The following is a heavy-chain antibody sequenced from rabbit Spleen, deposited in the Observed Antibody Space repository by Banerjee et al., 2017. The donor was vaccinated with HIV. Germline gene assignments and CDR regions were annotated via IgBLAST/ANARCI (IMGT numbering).Heavy chain of an antibody. CDR1: GFTLSSYYM. Sequence: QEQLEESAGGLVQPGGSLKLSCKASGFTLSSYYMNWVRQAPGKGLEWIGYIDPVFGITYYANWVNGRFSISKTSSTTVTLQMTSLTDADTATYFCARDLAGVIGWNFGWWGPGTLVTVS. D-gene: IGHD4-1*01. V-gene: IGHV1S45*01. CDR2: IDPVFGIT. CDR3: ARDLAGVIGWNFGW. J-gene: IGHJ4*01.